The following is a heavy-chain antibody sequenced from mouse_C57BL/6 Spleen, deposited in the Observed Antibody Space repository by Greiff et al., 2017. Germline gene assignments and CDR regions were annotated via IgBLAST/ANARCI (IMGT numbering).Heavy chain of an antibody. Sequence: EVQRVESGGGLVKPGGSLKLSCAASGFTFSDYGMHWVRQAPEKGLEWVAYISSGSSTIYYADTVKGRFTISRDNAKNTLFLQMTSLRSEDTALYYCARIYDYDGEYFDYWGQGTTLTVSS. V-gene: IGHV5-17*01. CDR2: ISSGSSTI. J-gene: IGHJ2*01. D-gene: IGHD2-4*01. CDR3: ARIYDYDGEYFDY. CDR1: GFTFSDYG.